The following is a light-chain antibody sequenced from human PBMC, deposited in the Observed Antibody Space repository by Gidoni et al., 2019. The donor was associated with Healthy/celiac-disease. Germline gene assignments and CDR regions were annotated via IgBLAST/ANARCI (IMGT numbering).Light chain of an antibody. J-gene: IGLJ1*01. Sequence: QSVLPPPPSVSAAPGQRVTISCTGSSSNIGAGYDVHWYQQLPGTAPKLLIYGNSNRPSGVPDRFSGSKSGTSASLAITGLQAEDEADYYCQSYDSSLSGYVFGTGTKVTVL. V-gene: IGLV1-40*01. CDR1: SSNIGAGYD. CDR3: QSYDSSLSGYV. CDR2: GNS.